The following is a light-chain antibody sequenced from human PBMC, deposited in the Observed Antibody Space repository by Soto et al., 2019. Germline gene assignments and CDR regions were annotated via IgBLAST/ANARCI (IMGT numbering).Light chain of an antibody. CDR2: GAS. J-gene: IGKJ1*01. CDR3: QQHGSSPGT. V-gene: IGKV3-20*01. CDR1: QSVSSSY. Sequence: EIVLTQSSGTLSLSPGERATLSCRASQSVSSSYLAWYQQKSGQAPRLLIYGASRRATGIPDRFSGSGSGTDFTLTISGLEPEDFAIYYCQQHGSSPGTFGQGTKVEIK.